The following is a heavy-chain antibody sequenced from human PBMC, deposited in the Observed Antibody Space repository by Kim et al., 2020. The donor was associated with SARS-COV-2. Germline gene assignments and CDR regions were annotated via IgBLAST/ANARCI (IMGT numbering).Heavy chain of an antibody. Sequence: ASVKVSCKASGYTFTSYGISWVRQAPGQGLEWMGWISAYNGNTNYAQKLQGRVTMTTDTSTSTAYMELRSLRSDDTAVYYCARVGYCSGGSCYSRANWFDPWGQGTLVTVSS. D-gene: IGHD2-15*01. J-gene: IGHJ5*02. CDR3: ARVGYCSGGSCYSRANWFDP. CDR1: GYTFTSYG. CDR2: ISAYNGNT. V-gene: IGHV1-18*01.